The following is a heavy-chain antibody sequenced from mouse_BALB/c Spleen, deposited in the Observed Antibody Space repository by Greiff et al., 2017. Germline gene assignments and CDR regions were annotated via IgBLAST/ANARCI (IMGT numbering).Heavy chain of an antibody. CDR2: IHPVSGET. V-gene: IGHV1-11*01. J-gene: IGHJ4*01. CDR1: GYTFTDYE. D-gene: IGHD1-1*01. Sequence: QVQLKESGAELVRPGASVKLSCKALGYTFTDYEMHWVKQTPVHGLEWIGAIHPVSGETNYNQKFMGKATFSVDRSSSTVYMVLNSLTSEDPAVYYCGMGVYSYAMDYWGQGTSVTVSS. CDR3: GMGVYSYAMDY.